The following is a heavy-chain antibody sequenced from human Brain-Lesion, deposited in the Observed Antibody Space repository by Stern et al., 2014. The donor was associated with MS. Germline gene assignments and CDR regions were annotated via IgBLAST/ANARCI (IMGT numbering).Heavy chain of an antibody. CDR1: GGSISSGGYY. CDR2: IFNSGST. D-gene: IGHD2-2*01. Sequence: QVQLQESGPGLVKPSQTLSLSCTVSGGSISSGGYYWSWIRQPAGKGLEWIGRIFNSGSTSYNPSLKSRFTIPIATSKNQFSLRLTPMTAADTAVYYCARGRVVPGFQYYATDVWGQGTTVIVSS. CDR3: ARGRVVPGFQYYATDV. J-gene: IGHJ6*02. V-gene: IGHV4-61*02.